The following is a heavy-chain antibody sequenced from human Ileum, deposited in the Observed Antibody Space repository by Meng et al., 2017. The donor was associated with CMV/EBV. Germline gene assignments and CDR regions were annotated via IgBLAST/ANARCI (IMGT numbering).Heavy chain of an antibody. CDR1: GFTFSDFW. CDR2: ISTDETNT. CDR3: ARDIHYSFDY. V-gene: IGHV3-74*01. Sequence: EVQLVESGGGLVQPGGSLRLSCAASGFTFSDFWIYWVRQAPGKGLVWVSAISTDETNTHYADSVKGRFTISRDNAKNTVYLQMNSLRAEDTAVYYCARDIHYSFDYWGQGALVTVSS. D-gene: IGHD3-10*01. J-gene: IGHJ4*02.